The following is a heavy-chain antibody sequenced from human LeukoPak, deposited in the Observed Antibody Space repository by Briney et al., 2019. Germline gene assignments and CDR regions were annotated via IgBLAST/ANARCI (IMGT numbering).Heavy chain of an antibody. Sequence: ASVKVSCKASGYTFTSYDINWVRQATGQGLEWMGWINPNSGDTNYAQKFQGRVTMTRDTSISTAYMELSSLRSEDTAVYYCARDPGGYSYGYDYYYYYMDVWGKGTTVTVSS. CDR3: ARDPGGYSYGYDYYYYYMDV. CDR1: GYTFTSYD. J-gene: IGHJ6*03. D-gene: IGHD5-18*01. CDR2: INPNSGDT. V-gene: IGHV1-2*02.